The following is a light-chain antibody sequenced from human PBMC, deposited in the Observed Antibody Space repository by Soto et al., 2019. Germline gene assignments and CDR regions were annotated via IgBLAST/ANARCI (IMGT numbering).Light chain of an antibody. V-gene: IGKV3-20*01. CDR3: QQYGSSPT. Sequence: ESLLTQSPGTLSLSPGERATLSCRASQSVGSSYLAWYQQKPGQAPRLLIYGASSRATGIPDRFSGSGSGTDFTLTISRLEPEDFAVYYCQQYGSSPTFGGGTKVDIK. CDR2: GAS. J-gene: IGKJ4*01. CDR1: QSVGSSY.